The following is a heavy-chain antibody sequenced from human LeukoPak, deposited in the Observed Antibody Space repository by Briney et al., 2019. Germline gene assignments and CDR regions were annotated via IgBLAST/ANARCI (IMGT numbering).Heavy chain of an antibody. Sequence: GGSLRLSCAASGFTFSSYAMSGVRQAPGRGLEGVSAISGSGGSTYYADSVKGRFTISRDNSKNTLYLQMNSLRAEDTAVYYCAKDRNSGSYYYGMDVWGQGTTVTVSS. CDR3: AKDRNSGSYYYGMDV. D-gene: IGHD1-26*01. CDR2: ISGSGGST. J-gene: IGHJ6*02. V-gene: IGHV3-23*01. CDR1: GFTFSSYA.